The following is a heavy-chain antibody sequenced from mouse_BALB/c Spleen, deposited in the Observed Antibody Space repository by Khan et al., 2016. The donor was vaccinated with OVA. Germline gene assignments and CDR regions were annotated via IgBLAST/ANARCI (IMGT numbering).Heavy chain of an antibody. J-gene: IGHJ4*01. D-gene: IGHD6-1*01. CDR2: IWGDGST. Sequence: QVQLKESGPGLVAPSQSLSITCTVSGFSLTNYGVNWVRQPPGKGLEWLGVIWGDGSTNYHSALISRLSITKDNSKSQVFLTLNSLQTDDTATYCCAGFEASDYAMYYWGQGTSVTVSS. V-gene: IGHV2-3*01. CDR3: AGFEASDYAMYY. CDR1: GFSLTNYG.